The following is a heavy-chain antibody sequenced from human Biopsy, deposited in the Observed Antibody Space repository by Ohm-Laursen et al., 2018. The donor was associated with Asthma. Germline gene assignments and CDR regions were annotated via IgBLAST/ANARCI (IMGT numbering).Heavy chain of an antibody. J-gene: IGHJ6*02. CDR3: ARAVDYSHYYGIDV. Sequence: ASVKVSCKTSGYTFSSAGITWVRQAPGQGLEWMGWISVYNGNTKVAQKLQDRVTMITDTSTSTAYMELRSLRSDGTAVYFCARAVDYSHYYGIDVWGQGTTVTVS. CDR1: GYTFSSAG. V-gene: IGHV1-18*01. CDR2: ISVYNGNT. D-gene: IGHD3-10*01.